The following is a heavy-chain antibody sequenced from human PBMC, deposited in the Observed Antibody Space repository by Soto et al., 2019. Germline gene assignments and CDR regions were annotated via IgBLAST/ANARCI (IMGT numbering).Heavy chain of an antibody. Sequence: SETLSLTCAVSGGSISSVGYSWSWIRQPPGKGLEWIGYIYHSGSTYYNPSLKSRVTISVDRSKNQFSLKLSSVTAADTAVYYCARAVMNYYDSSGSGLTKFDPWGQGTLVTVSS. V-gene: IGHV4-30-2*01. D-gene: IGHD3-22*01. CDR2: IYHSGST. CDR1: GGSISSVGYS. J-gene: IGHJ5*02. CDR3: ARAVMNYYDSSGSGLTKFDP.